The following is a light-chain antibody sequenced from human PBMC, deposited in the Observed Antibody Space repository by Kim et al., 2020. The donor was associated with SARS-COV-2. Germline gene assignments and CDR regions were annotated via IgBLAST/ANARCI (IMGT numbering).Light chain of an antibody. Sequence: GSPGQTASITCSGNKLGDKNTSWYQQKPGQSPGLVIYQDKKRPSGIPERFSGSNSGNTATLTISGTQAMDEADYYCQAWDRSTYVFGTGTKVTVL. CDR1: KLGDKN. CDR2: QDK. CDR3: QAWDRSTYV. J-gene: IGLJ1*01. V-gene: IGLV3-1*01.